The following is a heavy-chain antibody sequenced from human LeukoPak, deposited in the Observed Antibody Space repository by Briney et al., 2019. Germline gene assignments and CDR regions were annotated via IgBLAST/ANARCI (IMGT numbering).Heavy chain of an antibody. Sequence: ASVKVSCKASGYTFTGYSMHWVRQAPGQLLEWMGWINPNSGDTNYAQKFQGRVTMNRDTSISTAYMELSRLRSDDTAVYYCARSSNSGYYFDYWGQGTLVTASS. D-gene: IGHD1-26*01. CDR1: GYTFTGYS. J-gene: IGHJ4*02. V-gene: IGHV1-2*02. CDR3: ARSSNSGYYFDY. CDR2: INPNSGDT.